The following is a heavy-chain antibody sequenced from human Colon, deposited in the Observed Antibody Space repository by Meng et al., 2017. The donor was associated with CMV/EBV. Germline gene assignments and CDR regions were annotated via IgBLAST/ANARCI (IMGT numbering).Heavy chain of an antibody. CDR1: GYPFTIHY. CDR3: ATLSIYDSTISDF. D-gene: IGHD5/OR15-5a*01. CDR2: INPNSGDT. J-gene: IGHJ4*02. V-gene: IGHV1-2*02. Sequence: ASVKVSCKTSGYPFTIHYIHWVRQAPGRGLEWMGWINPNSGDTNYAQRFQDRVEMTRDTTVSTAYLDLTSLRSADTAVYYCATLSIYDSTISDFWGQGTLVTVSS.